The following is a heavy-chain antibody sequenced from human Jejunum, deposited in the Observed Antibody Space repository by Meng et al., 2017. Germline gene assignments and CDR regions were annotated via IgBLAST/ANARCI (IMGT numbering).Heavy chain of an antibody. J-gene: IGHJ2*01. CDR1: GGSIESNNW. CDR2: VYHSGST. CDR3: ARADYVRYFDL. Sequence: QGQRQEPGPGLVKPSETLSLTCAVSGGSIESNNWWTWIRQPPGQGLEWIGEVYHSGSTHYNPSLQSRVTISIDNSKNRFSLSLNSVTAADTAIYYCARADYVRYFDLWGRGTLVTVSS. D-gene: IGHD3-10*02. V-gene: IGHV4-4*02.